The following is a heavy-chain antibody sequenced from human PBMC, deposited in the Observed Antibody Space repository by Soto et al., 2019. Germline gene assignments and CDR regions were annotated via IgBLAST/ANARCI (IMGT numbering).Heavy chain of an antibody. CDR1: GFTFSNAW. CDR3: AKDLLGPGRAYGMDV. CDR2: IKSKTDGGTT. D-gene: IGHD7-27*01. J-gene: IGHJ6*02. Sequence: GGSLRLSCAASGFTFSNAWMSWVRQAPGKGLEWVGRIKSKTDGGTTDYAAPVKGRFTISRDNSKNTLYLQMNSLRAEDTAVYYCAKDLLGPGRAYGMDVWGQGTTVTVSS. V-gene: IGHV3-15*01.